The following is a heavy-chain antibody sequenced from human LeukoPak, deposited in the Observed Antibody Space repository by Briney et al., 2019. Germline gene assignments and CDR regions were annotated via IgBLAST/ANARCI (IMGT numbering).Heavy chain of an antibody. J-gene: IGHJ6*02. V-gene: IGHV3-30-3*01. CDR1: GFTFSSYA. CDR2: ISYDGSNK. Sequence: GRSLRLSCAASGFTFSSYAMHWVRQAPGKGLEWVAVISYDGSNKYYADSVKGRFTISRDNSKNTLYLQMNSLRAEDTAVYYCARDPSILLWFGELLSNGMDVWGQGTTVTVSS. CDR3: ARDPSILLWFGELLSNGMDV. D-gene: IGHD3-10*01.